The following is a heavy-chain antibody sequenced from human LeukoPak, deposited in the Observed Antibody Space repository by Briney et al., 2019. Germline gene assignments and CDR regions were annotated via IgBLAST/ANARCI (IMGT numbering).Heavy chain of an antibody. V-gene: IGHV3-23*01. J-gene: IGHJ4*02. CDR2: ISGSGGST. CDR1: GFTFSIYG. CDR3: AKTETHIVLVSAVMDAFDY. Sequence: PGGTLRLSCAASGFTFSIYGMSWLRQAPGKGLEWVSGISGSGGSTYYADSVKGRFTISRDNSKNTLYLQMNSLRAEDTAIYYCAKTETHIVLVSAVMDAFDYWGQGTLVTVSS. D-gene: IGHD2-2*01.